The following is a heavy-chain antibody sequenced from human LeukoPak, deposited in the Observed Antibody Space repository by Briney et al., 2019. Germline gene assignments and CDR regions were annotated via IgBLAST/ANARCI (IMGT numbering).Heavy chain of an antibody. CDR3: ARGSGYYYVRPFDY. V-gene: IGHV4-39*01. D-gene: IGHD3-22*01. CDR1: GDSISSSNSY. CDR2: IYYSGNT. J-gene: IGHJ4*02. Sequence: ASETLSLTCTVSGDSISSSNSYWGWIRQPPGKGLEWIGSIYYSGNTYYNASLKSRVTISVDTSKNQFSLKLTSVTAADTAVYYCARGSGYYYVRPFDYWGQGTLVTVSS.